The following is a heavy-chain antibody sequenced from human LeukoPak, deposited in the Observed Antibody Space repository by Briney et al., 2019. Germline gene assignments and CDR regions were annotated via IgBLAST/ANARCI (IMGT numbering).Heavy chain of an antibody. J-gene: IGHJ4*02. V-gene: IGHV3-23*01. CDR1: GFTFSSDA. CDR3: AKSGQFDY. Sequence: PGGSLRLSCAASGFTFSSDAMSWVRQAPGKGLESVSRISGIGGTTWYADSVKGRFTISRDSSKTTLYLQLNSLRAEDTAVYYCAKSGQFDYWGQGTLVTVSS. D-gene: IGHD3-10*01. CDR2: ISGIGGTT.